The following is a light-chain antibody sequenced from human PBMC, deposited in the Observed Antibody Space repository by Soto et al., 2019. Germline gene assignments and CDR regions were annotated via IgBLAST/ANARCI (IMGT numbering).Light chain of an antibody. CDR2: EVT. CDR3: SSYTHSGTLVV. CDR1: TSDGGGYNY. J-gene: IGLJ1*01. V-gene: IGLV2-14*01. Sequence: QSALTQPAAVSGSPGQSITISCTGTTSDGGGYNYFSWYQQHPGKAPKVMIYEVTNRPSGVSNRFSGSKSGNTASLTISGLQAEDEADYYCSSYTHSGTLVVFGTGTKLTVL.